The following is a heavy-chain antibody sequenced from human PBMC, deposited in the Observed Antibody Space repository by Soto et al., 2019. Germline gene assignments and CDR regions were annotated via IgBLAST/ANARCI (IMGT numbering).Heavy chain of an antibody. CDR2: ISGSGGST. CDR1: GFTFSSYA. V-gene: IGHV3-23*01. J-gene: IGHJ4*02. CDR3: AKGLNXXGSGSYPDRGAIAYYFDY. D-gene: IGHD3-10*01. Sequence: EVQLLESGGGLVQPGGSLRLSCAASGFTFSSYAMSWVRQAPGKGLEWVSAISGSGGSTYYADSVKGRFTISRDNSKNTLYLQMNSLRAEDTAVYYCAKGLNXXGSGSYPDRGAIAYYFDYWGQGTLVTVXS.